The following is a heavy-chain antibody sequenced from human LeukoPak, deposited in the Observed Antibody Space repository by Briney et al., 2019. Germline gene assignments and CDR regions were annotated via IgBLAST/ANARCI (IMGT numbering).Heavy chain of an antibody. D-gene: IGHD3-10*01. CDR1: GGSFSGYY. CDR2: INHSGST. J-gene: IGHJ4*02. CDR3: ATRYYYGSGSYNDY. Sequence: PSETLSLTCAVYGGSFSGYYWSWIRQPPGKGLEWIGEINHSGSTNYNPSLKSRVTISVDTSKNQFSLKLSSVTAADTAVYYCATRYYYGSGSYNDYWGQGTLVTVCS. V-gene: IGHV4-34*01.